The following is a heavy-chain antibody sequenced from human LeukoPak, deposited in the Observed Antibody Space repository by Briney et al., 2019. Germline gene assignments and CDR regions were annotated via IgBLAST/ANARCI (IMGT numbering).Heavy chain of an antibody. CDR3: AKDRYSSGWFFDY. CDR1: GFTFSTYA. J-gene: IGHJ4*02. CDR2: ISGSGGST. V-gene: IGHV3-23*01. D-gene: IGHD6-19*01. Sequence: GGSLRLSCAPSGFTFSTYAMSWVRQAPGKGLEWVSAISGSGGSTYYADSVKGRFTISRDNSKNTLYLQMNSLRAEDTAVYYCAKDRYSSGWFFDYWGQGTLVTVSS.